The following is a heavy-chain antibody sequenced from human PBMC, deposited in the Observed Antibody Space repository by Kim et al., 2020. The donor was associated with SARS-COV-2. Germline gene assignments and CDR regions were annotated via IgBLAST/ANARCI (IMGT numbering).Heavy chain of an antibody. V-gene: IGHV3-30*03. D-gene: IGHD3-22*01. Sequence: GGSLRLSCVASGIAFSSYGMHWVRQAPGKGLEWVAAMSLDGSSSTYAESVKGRFAISRDNSKNTLYLQMNSLRTEDTAMYYCAHYDPYLFDIWGQGTMV. CDR2: MSLDGSSS. CDR1: GIAFSSYG. CDR3: AHYDPYLFDI. J-gene: IGHJ3*02.